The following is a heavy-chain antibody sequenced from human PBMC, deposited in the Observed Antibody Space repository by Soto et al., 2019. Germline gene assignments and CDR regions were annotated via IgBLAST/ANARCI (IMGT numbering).Heavy chain of an antibody. Sequence: SQTLSLTCAISGDSVSSNSAAWNWIRQSPSRGLEWLGRTYYRSKWYNDYAVSVKSRITINPDTSKNQFSLLLNSVTPEDTAVYYCARDLESSSWYGGYYYYYGMDVWGQGTTVTVSS. V-gene: IGHV6-1*01. CDR1: GDSVSSNSAA. CDR2: TYYRSKWYN. D-gene: IGHD6-13*01. CDR3: ARDLESSSWYGGYYYYYGMDV. J-gene: IGHJ6*02.